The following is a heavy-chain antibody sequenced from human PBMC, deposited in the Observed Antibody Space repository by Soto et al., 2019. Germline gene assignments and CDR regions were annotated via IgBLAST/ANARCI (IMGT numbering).Heavy chain of an antibody. CDR1: GGSFSSSNYY. J-gene: IGHJ4*02. CDR3: AGRGGGDSLLAS. CDR2: IFYGGGSGVA. V-gene: IGHV4-39*01. D-gene: IGHD4-17*01. Sequence: SETLSLTCTVSGGSFSSSNYYWGWIRQPPGKGLEWIGNIFYGGGSGVAYYSPSLKSRVTISVDTSTNQLSLNIRSLTATHTPVYFCAGRGGGDSLLASWGQGKRVAVSS.